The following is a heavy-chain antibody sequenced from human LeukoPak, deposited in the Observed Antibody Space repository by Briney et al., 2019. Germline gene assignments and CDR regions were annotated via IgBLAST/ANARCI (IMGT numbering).Heavy chain of an antibody. D-gene: IGHD3-22*01. CDR2: INPNSGGT. J-gene: IGHJ4*02. CDR3: AREGFDDSSGYYPESGYYFDY. CDR1: GYTFTSYG. V-gene: IGHV1-2*02. Sequence: ASVKVSCKASGYTFTSYGISWVRQAPGQGLEWMGWINPNSGGTNYAQKFQGRVTMTRDTSISTAYMELSRLRSDDTAVYYCAREGFDDSSGYYPESGYYFDYWGQGTLVTVSS.